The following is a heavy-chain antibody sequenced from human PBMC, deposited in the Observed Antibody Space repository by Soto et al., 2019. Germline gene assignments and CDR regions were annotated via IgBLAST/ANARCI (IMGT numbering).Heavy chain of an antibody. D-gene: IGHD1-1*01. J-gene: IGHJ4*02. Sequence: QVQLVQSGAEVKRPGASVKVSCKTSGYTFTSYDINWVRQATGQGLEWMGSMNPDTGDTGLAQKFQGKVTMTRNPATSTAYQQLSSLPSDDTAVYYCARDWQRGSCLDQWGQATLVTVS. V-gene: IGHV1-8*01. CDR2: MNPDTGDT. CDR3: ARDWQRGSCLDQ. CDR1: GYTFTSYD.